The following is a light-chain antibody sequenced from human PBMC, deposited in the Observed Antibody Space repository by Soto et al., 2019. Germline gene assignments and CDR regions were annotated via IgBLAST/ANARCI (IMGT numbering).Light chain of an antibody. Sequence: EIVLTQSPGTLSLSPGERATLSCRASQSVSSSYLAWYQQKPGQAPRLLIYGASSRATGIPERFSGSGSGTDFTLTITRLEPEAFAVYYCQQYGSSPFTFGPGTKVDIK. V-gene: IGKV3-20*01. CDR2: GAS. CDR3: QQYGSSPFT. CDR1: QSVSSSY. J-gene: IGKJ3*01.